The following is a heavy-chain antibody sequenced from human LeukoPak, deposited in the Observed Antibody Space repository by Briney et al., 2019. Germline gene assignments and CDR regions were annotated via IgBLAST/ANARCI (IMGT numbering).Heavy chain of an antibody. CDR1: GFTFVNYG. CDR3: ARDPVYCSGGDYSEPNFDY. Sequence: PGGSLRLSCVASGFTFVNYGFHWVRQAPGKGLEWVAFIPYEGSNRHYADSVKGRFTISRDNSKNTLYLQMNSLRAEDTAVYYCARDPVYCSGGDYSEPNFDYWGQGTLVTVSS. D-gene: IGHD2-15*01. J-gene: IGHJ4*02. CDR2: IPYEGSNR. V-gene: IGHV3-30-3*01.